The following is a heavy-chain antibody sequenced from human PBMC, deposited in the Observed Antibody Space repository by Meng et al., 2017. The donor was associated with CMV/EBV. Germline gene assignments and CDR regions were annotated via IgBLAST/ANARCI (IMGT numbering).Heavy chain of an antibody. J-gene: IGHJ4*02. Sequence: GESLKISCAASGFTVGSNYMSWVRQAPGKGLEWVSVIYSGGSTYYADSVKGRFTISRDNSKNTLYLQMNSLRAEDTAVYYCARDRYWGQGTLVTVSS. CDR2: IYSGGST. V-gene: IGHV3-66*02. CDR1: GFTVGSNY. CDR3: ARDRY.